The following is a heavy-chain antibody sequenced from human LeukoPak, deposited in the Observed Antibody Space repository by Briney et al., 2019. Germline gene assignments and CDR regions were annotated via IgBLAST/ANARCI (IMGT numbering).Heavy chain of an antibody. J-gene: IGHJ4*02. Sequence: GGSLRLSCAASGFTFSSYGMHWVRQAPGKGLEWVAFTRYDGSNKYYADSVKGRFTISRDNSKNTLYLQMNSLRAEDTAVYYCAKDQESTVVTDYWGQGTLVTVSS. V-gene: IGHV3-30*02. CDR2: TRYDGSNK. D-gene: IGHD4-23*01. CDR3: AKDQESTVVTDY. CDR1: GFTFSSYG.